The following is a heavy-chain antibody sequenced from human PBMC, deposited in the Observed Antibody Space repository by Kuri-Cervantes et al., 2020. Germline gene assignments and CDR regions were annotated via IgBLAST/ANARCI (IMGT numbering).Heavy chain of an antibody. CDR1: GGSFSGYY. J-gene: IGHJ4*02. CDR2: INHSGST. Sequence: SETLSLTCAVYGGSFSGYYWSWIRQPPGKGLEWIGEINHSGSTNYNPSLKSLVTISVDTSKNQFSLKLSSVTAADTAVYYCARGWDYYGSGSYYGFDYWGQGTLVTVSS. V-gene: IGHV4-34*09. CDR3: ARGWDYYGSGSYYGFDY. D-gene: IGHD3-10*01.